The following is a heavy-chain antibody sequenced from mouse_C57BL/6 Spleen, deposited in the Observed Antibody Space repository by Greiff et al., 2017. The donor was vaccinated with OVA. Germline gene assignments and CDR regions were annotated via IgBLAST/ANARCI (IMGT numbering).Heavy chain of an antibody. V-gene: IGHV1-54*01. J-gene: IGHJ3*01. CDR2: INPGSGGT. CDR1: GYAFTNYL. D-gene: IGHD2-3*01. CDR3: ARSTEGYYYGAY. Sequence: QVQLKESGAELVRPGTSVKVSCKASGYAFTNYLIEWVKQRPGQGLEWIGVINPGSGGTYYNEKFKGKATLTADKSSSTAYMQLRSLTTEGCAVNFWARSTEGYYYGAYWGKGTLVTVSA.